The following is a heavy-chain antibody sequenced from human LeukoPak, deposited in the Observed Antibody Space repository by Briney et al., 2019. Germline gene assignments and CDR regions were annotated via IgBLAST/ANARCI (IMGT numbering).Heavy chain of an antibody. D-gene: IGHD3-3*01. J-gene: IGHJ5*02. CDR1: GGSFSGYY. V-gene: IGHV4-59*01. CDR3: ARVTEGSGYSWFDP. Sequence: SETLSLTCAVYGGSFSGYYWSWIRQPPGKGLECIGYISYSGRTNYNPSLKSRVTIFIDTSKNQFSLKLSSVTAADTAVYYCARVTEGSGYSWFDPWGQGTLVTVSS. CDR2: ISYSGRT.